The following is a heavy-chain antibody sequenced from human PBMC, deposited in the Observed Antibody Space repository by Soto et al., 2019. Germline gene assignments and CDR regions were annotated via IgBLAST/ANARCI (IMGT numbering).Heavy chain of an antibody. CDR1: GYTFTSYG. CDR3: ARSSGTYPPSRYYYGLDV. J-gene: IGHJ6*02. Sequence: SGKVPCKASGYTFTSYGFMWVRRAPGQGLEWMGWISAHNGDTIYAQKFQDRITMTTDTSTNTAYLELRSLKSGDTAVFYCARSSGTYPPSRYYYGLDVWGQGTTVTVSS. CDR2: ISAHNGDT. D-gene: IGHD1-26*01. V-gene: IGHV1-18*01.